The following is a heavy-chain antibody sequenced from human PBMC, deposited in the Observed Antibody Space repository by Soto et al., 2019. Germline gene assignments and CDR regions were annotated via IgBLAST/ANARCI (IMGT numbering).Heavy chain of an antibody. CDR3: AREFSSSRFDY. J-gene: IGHJ4*02. CDR2: INPNSGVT. Sequence: QVQLVQSGAEVKRPGASVKVSCKASVYTFTGNYMHWVRQAPGQGLEWMGWINPNSGVTHYAQKFQGWVTMTRDTSTSTGYMELRSLQSDDTAVYSCAREFSSSRFDYWGQGRLVTVP. D-gene: IGHD6-6*01. CDR1: VYTFTGNY. V-gene: IGHV1-2*04.